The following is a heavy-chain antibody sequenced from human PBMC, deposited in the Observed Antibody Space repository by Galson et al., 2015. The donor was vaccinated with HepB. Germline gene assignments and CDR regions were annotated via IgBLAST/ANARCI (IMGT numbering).Heavy chain of an antibody. CDR1: GYIFTAHV. CDR2: INGGNGNT. CDR3: ARERGVGSGWFSGGWLYYYGMDV. D-gene: IGHD6-19*01. V-gene: IGHV1-3*01. Sequence: SVKVSCKASGYIFTAHVIHWVRQAPGLGLEWMGWINGGNGNTKESPKFQGRVTLTRDTSATTAYMELSSLKSEDTAIYYCARERGVGSGWFSGGWLYYYGMDVWGQGTTVTVSS. J-gene: IGHJ6*02.